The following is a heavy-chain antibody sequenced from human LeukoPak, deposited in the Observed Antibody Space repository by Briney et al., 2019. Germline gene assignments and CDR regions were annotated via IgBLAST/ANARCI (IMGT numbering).Heavy chain of an antibody. J-gene: IGHJ4*02. V-gene: IGHV3-64*01. Sequence: TGGSLRLSCAASGFTFSSYAMHWVRQAPGKGLEYVSAISSNGGSTYYANSVKGRFTISRDNSKNTLYLQMGSLRAEDMAVYYCARVGIHYDFWSGIPDYWGQGTLVTASS. CDR3: ARVGIHYDFWSGIPDY. CDR1: GFTFSSYA. CDR2: ISSNGGST. D-gene: IGHD3-3*01.